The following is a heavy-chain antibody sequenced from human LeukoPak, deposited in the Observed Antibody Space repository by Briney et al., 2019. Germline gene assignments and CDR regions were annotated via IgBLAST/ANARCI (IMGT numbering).Heavy chain of an antibody. V-gene: IGHV1-24*01. Sequence: GASVKVSCTASGYTFTGYYMHWVRQAPGQGLEWMGGFDPEDGETIYAQKFQGRVTMTEDTSTDTAYMELSSLRSEDTAVYYCATEDKWELPRNYWGQGTLVTVSS. CDR1: GYTFTGYY. CDR2: FDPEDGET. J-gene: IGHJ4*02. D-gene: IGHD1-26*01. CDR3: ATEDKWELPRNY.